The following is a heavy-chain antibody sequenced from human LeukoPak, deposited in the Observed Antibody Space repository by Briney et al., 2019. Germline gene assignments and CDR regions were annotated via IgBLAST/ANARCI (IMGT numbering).Heavy chain of an antibody. CDR3: ARVGRGVPAATQDYYYYYMDV. D-gene: IGHD2-2*01. V-gene: IGHV4-30-4*08. CDR1: GGSISSGDYC. Sequence: PSETLSLTCTVSGGSISSGDYCWSWIRQPPGKGLEWIVYIYYSGSTYYNPSLKSRVTISVDTSKNQFSLKLSSVTAADTAVYYCARVGRGVPAATQDYYYYYMDVWGKGTTVTVSS. J-gene: IGHJ6*03. CDR2: IYYSGST.